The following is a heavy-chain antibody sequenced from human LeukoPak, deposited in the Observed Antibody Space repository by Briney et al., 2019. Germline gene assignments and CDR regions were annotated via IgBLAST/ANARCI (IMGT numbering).Heavy chain of an antibody. V-gene: IGHV4-4*07. CDR1: GDSLTYYY. Sequence: PSETLSLTCRFSGDSLTYYYWTWIRQPAGKGLEWIGRIFPTGSTNYNPSLQSRVTISVDKSKNQFSLRLSSVTAADTAVYFCVREVQLWRQNMYFYYMDAWGKGTTVIVSS. CDR3: VREVQLWRQNMYFYYMDA. D-gene: IGHD3-16*01. J-gene: IGHJ6*03. CDR2: IFPTGST.